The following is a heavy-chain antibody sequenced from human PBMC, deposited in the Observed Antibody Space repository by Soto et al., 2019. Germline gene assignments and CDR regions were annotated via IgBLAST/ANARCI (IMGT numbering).Heavy chain of an antibody. CDR2: INAGNGNT. J-gene: IGHJ4*02. CDR1: GYTFTSYA. Sequence: QVQLVQSGAEEKKPGASVKVSCKASGYTFTSYAMHWVRQAPGQRLEWMGWINAGNGNTKYSQKFPGRVTITRDRSASTAYMELSSPRSEATAVYYCARSIVVVTALDSWGPGTLVTVSP. D-gene: IGHD2-21*02. V-gene: IGHV1-3*05. CDR3: ARSIVVVTALDS.